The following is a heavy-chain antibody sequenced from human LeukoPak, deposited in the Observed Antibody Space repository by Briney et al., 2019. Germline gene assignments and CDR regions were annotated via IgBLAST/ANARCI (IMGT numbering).Heavy chain of an antibody. V-gene: IGHV4-59*11. J-gene: IGHJ6*02. Sequence: EALSLTCSVSGGSISGHYWTWIRQPPGKGLEWIGQIHYTGKPDYNPSLKSRITISVDTSKNQVSLQVSFVTAADSAIYYCARFGVDYDMDVWGHGTTVTVFS. CDR3: ARFGVDYDMDV. CDR1: GGSISGHY. D-gene: IGHD3-16*01. CDR2: IHYTGKP.